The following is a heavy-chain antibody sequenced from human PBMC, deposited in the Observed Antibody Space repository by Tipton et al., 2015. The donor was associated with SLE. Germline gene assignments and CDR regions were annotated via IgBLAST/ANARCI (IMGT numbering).Heavy chain of an antibody. V-gene: IGHV1-69*01. CDR1: GGTLTNSA. Sequence: QSGAEVKKPGSSVKVSCVTSGGTLTNSAINWVRLAPGQSFEWMGGIIPLFRSADYAQKFRGRLTITADESTNTVYMELSSLTSEDPAVSFCATPRRDTNYHYFDYWGQGTLVTVSS. CDR2: IIPLFRSA. J-gene: IGHJ4*02. CDR3: ATPRRDTNYHYFDY. D-gene: IGHD2-8*01.